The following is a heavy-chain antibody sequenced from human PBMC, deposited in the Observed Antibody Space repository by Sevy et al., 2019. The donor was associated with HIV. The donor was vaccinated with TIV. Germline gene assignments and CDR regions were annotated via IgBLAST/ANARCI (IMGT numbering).Heavy chain of an antibody. J-gene: IGHJ6*02. CDR2: ISYDGSNK. CDR3: ARSMTTTLHYYYYYGMDV. Sequence: GGCLRLSCAASGFTFSSYAMHWVRQAPGKGLEWVAVISYDGSNKYYADSVKGRFTISRDNSKNTLYLQMNSLRAEDTAVYYCARSMTTTLHYYYYYGMDVWGQGTTVTVSS. CDR1: GFTFSSYA. D-gene: IGHD4-17*01. V-gene: IGHV3-30*04.